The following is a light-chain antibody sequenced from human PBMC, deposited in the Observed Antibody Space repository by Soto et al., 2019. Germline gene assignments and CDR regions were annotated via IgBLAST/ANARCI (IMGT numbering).Light chain of an antibody. CDR2: DAS. V-gene: IGKV1-5*01. J-gene: IGKJ1*01. Sequence: DIQMTQSPSTLSASVGDRVTITCRASQSISSWLAWYQQKPGKAPKLLIYDASSLESGVPSRFSGSGTGTKFTLTTSTLEPKDFATYYSQQYNSYSGTSGKGTKGEIK. CDR3: QQYNSYSGT. CDR1: QSISSW.